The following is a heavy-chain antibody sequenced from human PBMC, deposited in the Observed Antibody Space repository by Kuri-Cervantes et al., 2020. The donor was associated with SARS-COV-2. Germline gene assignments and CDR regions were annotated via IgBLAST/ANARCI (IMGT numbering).Heavy chain of an antibody. J-gene: IGHJ3*02. D-gene: IGHD6-19*01. CDR2: IKQDGSEK. CDR3: ARELGSSGWNDAFDI. CDR1: GFTFSSYW. Sequence: GGSLRLSCAASGFTFSSYWMSWVRQAPGKGLEWVANIKQDGSEKYYVDSVKGRFAISRDNSKNTLYLQMNSLRAEDTAVYYCARELGSSGWNDAFDIWGQGTMVTVSS. V-gene: IGHV3-7*01.